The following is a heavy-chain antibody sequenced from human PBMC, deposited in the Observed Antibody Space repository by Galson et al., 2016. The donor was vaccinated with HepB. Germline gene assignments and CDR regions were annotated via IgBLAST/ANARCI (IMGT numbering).Heavy chain of an antibody. CDR3: ARQQRGYSGDDLAFDY. Sequence: QSGAEVTKPGESLKISCTGSGYSFSNYRIGWVRQMPGKGLEWMGIIHPADSDTRYSPSFQGQVTISVDKSISTADLQWSSLKASDTAMYFCARQQRGYSGDDLAFDYWGQGTLVTVSS. J-gene: IGHJ4*02. D-gene: IGHD5-12*01. V-gene: IGHV5-51*01. CDR1: GYSFSNYR. CDR2: IHPADSDT.